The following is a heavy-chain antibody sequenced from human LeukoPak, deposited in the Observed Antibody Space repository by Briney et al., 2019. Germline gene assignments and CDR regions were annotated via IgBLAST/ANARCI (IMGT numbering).Heavy chain of an antibody. D-gene: IGHD6-19*01. CDR2: ISSSSSTI. J-gene: IGHJ4*02. CDR1: GFTFSSYR. V-gene: IGHV3-48*04. CDR3: ARVSSGWYFAPPDY. Sequence: GGSLRLSCADSGFTFSSYRMNWVRQAPGKGLEWVSYISSSSSTIYYADSVKGRFTISRDNAKNSLYLQMNSLRAEDTAVYYCARVSSGWYFAPPDYWGQGTLVTVSS.